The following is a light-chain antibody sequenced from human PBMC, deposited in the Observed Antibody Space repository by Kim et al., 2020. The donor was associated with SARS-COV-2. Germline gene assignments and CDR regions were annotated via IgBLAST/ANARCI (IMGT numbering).Light chain of an antibody. V-gene: IGLV1-44*01. J-gene: IGLJ3*02. CDR3: AAWDDSLISWV. Sequence: GQRVTIACSGSSSNIGSNIVNWYQQLPGTAPKLLIYSNDQRPSGVPDRFSGSKSGTSASLAISGLQSEDEADYYCAAWDDSLISWVFGGGTQLTVL. CDR1: SSNIGSNI. CDR2: SND.